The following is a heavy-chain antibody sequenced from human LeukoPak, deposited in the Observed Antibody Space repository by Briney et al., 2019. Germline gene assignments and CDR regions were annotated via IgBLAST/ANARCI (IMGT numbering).Heavy chain of an antibody. CDR1: GFTFSSYA. V-gene: IGHV3-23*01. D-gene: IGHD3-10*01. CDR3: AKGGELLWFGEFSYYFDY. Sequence: GGSLRLSCAASGFTFSSYAMSWVRQAPGKGLEWVSAISGSGGSTYYADSVKGRFTISRDNSKNTLYLQMNSLRAEDTAVYYCAKGGELLWFGEFSYYFDYWGQGTLVTVSS. J-gene: IGHJ4*02. CDR2: ISGSGGST.